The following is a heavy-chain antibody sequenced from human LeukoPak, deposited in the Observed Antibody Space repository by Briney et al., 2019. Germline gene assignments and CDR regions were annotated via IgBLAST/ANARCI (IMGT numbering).Heavy chain of an antibody. Sequence: PGGSLRLSCAASGFTFSSYEVNWVRQAPGKGLEWVSYISSNGSTTYYADSVKGRFTISRDNAKNSLYLQMNSLRAEDTAVYYCASDGHRGSDFDYWGQGTLVTVSS. CDR3: ASDGHRGSDFDY. CDR1: GFTFSSYE. CDR2: ISSNGSTT. V-gene: IGHV3-48*03. D-gene: IGHD1-26*01. J-gene: IGHJ4*02.